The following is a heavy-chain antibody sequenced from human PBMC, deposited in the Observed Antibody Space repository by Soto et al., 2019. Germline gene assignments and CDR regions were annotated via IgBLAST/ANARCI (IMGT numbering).Heavy chain of an antibody. CDR2: ISGNGETT. CDR3: VKDWSGNKCPCIDV. J-gene: IGHJ6*02. V-gene: IGHV3-23*01. D-gene: IGHD3-3*01. CDR1: GFTFNTHA. Sequence: EVQVLESGGGLLQPGGSLRLSCVASGFTFNTHAMTWVRQGPGMGLEWTSSISGNGETTYYADSVKGRFTVSRDNSKNTLYLQMNSLRVEDTATYYCVKDWSGNKCPCIDVWGQGTTVTGSS.